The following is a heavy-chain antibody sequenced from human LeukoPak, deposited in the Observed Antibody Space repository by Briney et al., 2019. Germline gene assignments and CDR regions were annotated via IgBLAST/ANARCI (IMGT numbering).Heavy chain of an antibody. CDR3: AYLYYYDSSGYRHDAFDI. CDR1: GYTFTTYA. Sequence: ASVKVSCKASGYTFTTYAISWVRQAPGQGLEWMGWISGYNGNTYYAQKFQDRVTMTWDTSVSTAYMELSRLRSDDTAVYYCAYLYYYDSSGYRHDAFDIWGQGTMVTVSS. J-gene: IGHJ3*02. V-gene: IGHV1-18*01. D-gene: IGHD3-22*01. CDR2: ISGYNGNT.